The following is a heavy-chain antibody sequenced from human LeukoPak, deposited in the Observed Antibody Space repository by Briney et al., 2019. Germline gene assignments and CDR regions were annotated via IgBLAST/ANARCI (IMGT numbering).Heavy chain of an antibody. CDR2: IYHSGST. Sequence: SETLSLTCAVSGYSISSGYYWGWIRQPPGKGLEWIGSIYHSGSTYYNPSLKSRVTISVDTSKNQFSLKLSSVTAADTAVYYCATEQYGREQGGYSYGYPTRTWGRGTLVTVSS. CDR1: GYSISSGYY. V-gene: IGHV4-38-2*01. CDR3: ATEQYGREQGGYSYGYPTRT. J-gene: IGHJ5*02. D-gene: IGHD5-18*01.